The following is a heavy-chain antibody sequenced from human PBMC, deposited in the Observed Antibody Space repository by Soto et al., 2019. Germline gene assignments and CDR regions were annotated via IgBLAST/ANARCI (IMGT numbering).Heavy chain of an antibody. Sequence: SVKVSCKASEGTFSSYGITWVRQAPGQRLEWMGEIIPLLGTANYAQKFQGRVTITGDKSTSTIYMGLSSLRSDDTAVYYCARDPVDLFGYMDVWGQGTTVTVSS. CDR3: ARDPVDLFGYMDV. V-gene: IGHV1-69*10. CDR1: EGTFSSYG. D-gene: IGHD6-25*01. J-gene: IGHJ6*02. CDR2: IIPLLGTA.